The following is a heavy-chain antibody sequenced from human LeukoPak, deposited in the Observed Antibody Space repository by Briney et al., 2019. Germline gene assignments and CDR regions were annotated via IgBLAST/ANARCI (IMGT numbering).Heavy chain of an antibody. V-gene: IGHV3-21*01. CDR1: GFTFSSYA. D-gene: IGHD2-2*01. J-gene: IGHJ4*02. CDR2: IGISSNKI. CDR3: ARDSSTSEANIDY. Sequence: GGSLRLSCAASGFTFSSYAMSWVRQAPGKGLEWVSSIGISSNKIYYADSVKGRFIISRDNAKNSLYLQMNSLRAEDTAVYYCARDSSTSEANIDYWGQGTLVTVSS.